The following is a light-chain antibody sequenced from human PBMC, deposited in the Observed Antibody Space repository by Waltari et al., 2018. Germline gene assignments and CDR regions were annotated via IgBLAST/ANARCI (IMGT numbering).Light chain of an antibody. Sequence: IQMTQSPSSVSASVGDTVTINCRASRGVSGWLAWYQQKPGKAPNLLIYRTSYLHTGVPSRFSGSGSETEFTLTISGLQPEDFATYYCQQATSLPPTFGGGTKVEI. CDR3: QQATSLPPT. J-gene: IGKJ4*01. CDR2: RTS. CDR1: RGVSGW. V-gene: IGKV1-12*01.